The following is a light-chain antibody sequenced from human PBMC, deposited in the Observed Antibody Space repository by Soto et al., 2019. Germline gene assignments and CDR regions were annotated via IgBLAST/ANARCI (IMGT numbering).Light chain of an antibody. J-gene: IGKJ2*02. V-gene: IGKV1-39*01. CDR2: AAS. CDR3: QQCYSTAGT. Sequence: DIQLTQSPSSLSASVGDRVTITCRASQSISTYLNWYQQIPGKAPKLLIYAASTLQSGVPSRFRGGGSGAAFTLTIGSLQPEDFATYVCQQCYSTAGTFGQGTKLVI. CDR1: QSISTY.